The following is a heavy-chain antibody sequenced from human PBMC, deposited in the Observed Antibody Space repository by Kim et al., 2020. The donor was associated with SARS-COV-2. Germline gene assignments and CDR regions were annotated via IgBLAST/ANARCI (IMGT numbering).Heavy chain of an antibody. D-gene: IGHD3-10*01. V-gene: IGHV3-33*01. J-gene: IGHJ5*02. CDR1: GFTFSSYG. Sequence: GGSLRLSCAASGFTFSSYGMHWVRQAPGKGLEWVAVIWYDGSNKYYEDSVKGRFTISRDHSKNTLYLQMNSLRAEDTAVYYCAIDWRFGESRFDPWGQGTLITVSA. CDR3: AIDWRFGESRFDP. CDR2: IWYDGSNK.